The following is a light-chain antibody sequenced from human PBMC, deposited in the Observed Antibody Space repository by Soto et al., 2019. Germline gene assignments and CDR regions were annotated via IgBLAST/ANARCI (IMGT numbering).Light chain of an antibody. CDR1: QPITSRY. CDR3: QQYDTSPPT. J-gene: IGKJ5*01. V-gene: IGKV3-20*01. Sequence: IVLTQSPGTLSFSPGERTTPSCRASQPITSRYLAWYQHQPGQAPRLLIYRTFARAPGIPDRFSGGGSGTDFTLTISRLEREDFAVYYCQQYDTSPPTFGQGTRLEIK. CDR2: RTF.